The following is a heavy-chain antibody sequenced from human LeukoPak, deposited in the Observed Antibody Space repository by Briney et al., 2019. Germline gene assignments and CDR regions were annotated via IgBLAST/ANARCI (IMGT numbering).Heavy chain of an antibody. CDR2: INHSGST. V-gene: IGHV4-34*01. CDR1: GGSFSGYY. J-gene: IGHJ4*02. D-gene: IGHD2-15*01. CDR3: ASLLSLHFDY. Sequence: ETLSLTCAVYGGSFSGYYWSWIRQPPGKGLEWIGEINHSGSTNYNPSLKSRVTISVDTSKNQYSLKLSSVTAADTAVYYCASLLSLHFDYWGQGTLATVSS.